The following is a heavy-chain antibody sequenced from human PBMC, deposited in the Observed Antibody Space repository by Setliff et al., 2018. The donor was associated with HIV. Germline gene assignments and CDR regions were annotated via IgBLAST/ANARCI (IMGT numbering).Heavy chain of an antibody. J-gene: IGHJ5*02. D-gene: IGHD3-10*01. Sequence: SETLSLTCTISGGSFGVYRWSWIRQSAGRGLEWIGRIDSSGTTDYKPSLKGRVAISVDTSRNQFSLRVTSVTAADTAVYFCAGDRHSSGLGSYGPWGPGILVTVSS. CDR2: IDSSGTT. V-gene: IGHV4-4*07. CDR3: AGDRHSSGLGSYGP. CDR1: GGSFGVYR.